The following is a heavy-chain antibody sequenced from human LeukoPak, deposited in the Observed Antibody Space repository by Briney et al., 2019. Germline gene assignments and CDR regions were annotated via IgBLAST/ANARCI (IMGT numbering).Heavy chain of an antibody. V-gene: IGHV4-39*01. CDR2: IYYSGST. J-gene: IGHJ4*02. D-gene: IGHD6-19*01. Sequence: SETLSLTCTVSGGSNRSSSYYWGWIRQPPGKGLEWIGSIYYSGSTYYNPSLKSRVTISVDTSKNQFSLKLSSVTAADTAVYYCARRTGYSNGWYFDYWGQGTLVTVSS. CDR1: GGSNRSSSYY. CDR3: ARRTGYSNGWYFDY.